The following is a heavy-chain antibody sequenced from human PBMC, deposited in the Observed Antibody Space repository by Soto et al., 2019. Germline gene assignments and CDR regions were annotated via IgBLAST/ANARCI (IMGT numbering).Heavy chain of an antibody. V-gene: IGHV3-9*02. J-gene: IGHJ4*02. Sequence: EVQLVESGGGLVQPGRSLRLSCVASGFTSDDYAMHWVRQAPGKGLEWVSGISSNSDTIDYADSVKGRFTISRDNAKNSLFQKMNSMSPEDTALYYCAKDVKWGGMTTIHYFDSWGQGTLVTVSS. D-gene: IGHD4-17*01. CDR3: AKDVKWGGMTTIHYFDS. CDR1: GFTSDDYA. CDR2: ISSNSDTI.